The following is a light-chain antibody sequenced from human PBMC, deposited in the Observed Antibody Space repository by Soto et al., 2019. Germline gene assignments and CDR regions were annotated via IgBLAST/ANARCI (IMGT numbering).Light chain of an antibody. Sequence: EIVLTQSPGTLSLSPGERATLSCRASQTISSSYLAWHQQKPGQAPRLLTYGASSRATAIPDRFSGSGSGTDFTLTISRLEPEDFAVYYCQHYGGSPPKYTFGQGTKLEIK. V-gene: IGKV3-20*01. CDR1: QTISSSY. CDR2: GAS. J-gene: IGKJ2*01. CDR3: QHYGGSPPKYT.